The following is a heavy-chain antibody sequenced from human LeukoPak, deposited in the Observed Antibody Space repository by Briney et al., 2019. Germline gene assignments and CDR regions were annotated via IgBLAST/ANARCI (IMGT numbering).Heavy chain of an antibody. J-gene: IGHJ6*03. CDR1: GYTFTGHY. D-gene: IGHD4/OR15-4a*01. V-gene: IGHV1-2*02. CDR2: INPNRGGT. Sequence: ASVKVSCKASGYTFTGHYIHWVRQAPGQGLDWRGWINPNRGGTHYGQLFQGRVTMTRDTSISTSYMDLSRLRFDDTAVYYCARGRTNYDISQGAYYMDVWGNGTTVIVSS. CDR3: ARGRTNYDISQGAYYMDV.